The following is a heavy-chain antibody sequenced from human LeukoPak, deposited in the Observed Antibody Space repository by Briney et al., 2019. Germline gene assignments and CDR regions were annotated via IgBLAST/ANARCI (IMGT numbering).Heavy chain of an antibody. CDR1: GFTVSSSF. Sequence: SGGSLRLSCAASGFTVSSSFMSWVRQAPGTGLQWVSVIYRDGTTYYAGSVRGRFTISRDNSKNTLYLQMNSLRVEDTAVYYCARDDRTVVPGTFDNWGQGTLVTVSS. CDR2: IYRDGTT. CDR3: ARDDRTVVPGTFDN. J-gene: IGHJ4*02. D-gene: IGHD6-13*01. V-gene: IGHV3-53*01.